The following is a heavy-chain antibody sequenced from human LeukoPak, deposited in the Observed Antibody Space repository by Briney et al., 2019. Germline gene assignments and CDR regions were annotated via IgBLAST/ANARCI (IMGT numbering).Heavy chain of an antibody. Sequence: PGGSLRLSCAASGFTFSSYWMSWVRQAPGKGPEWVANIKQDGSGKYYVDSVKGRFTISRDNAKNSLYLQMNSLRAEDTAVYYCARESSGYSYGTYYFDYWGQGTLVTVSS. CDR3: ARESSGYSYGTYYFDY. CDR2: IKQDGSGK. D-gene: IGHD5-18*01. J-gene: IGHJ4*02. V-gene: IGHV3-7*01. CDR1: GFTFSSYW.